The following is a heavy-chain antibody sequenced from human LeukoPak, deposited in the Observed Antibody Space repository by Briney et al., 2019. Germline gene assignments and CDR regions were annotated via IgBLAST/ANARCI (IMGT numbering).Heavy chain of an antibody. V-gene: IGHV4-34*01. CDR1: GGSFSAYY. CDR3: ARGDHRDYTFYHYFGMDV. CDR2: ITYSGRT. Sequence: SETLSLTCAVYGGSFSAYYWRWSWIRQPPGKGLEWIGEITYSGRTNYNTSLKSRLTISVGTSKNQFSLKLTSVTAADTAVYYCARGDHRDYTFYHYFGMDVWGQGTTVTVSS. D-gene: IGHD4-17*01. J-gene: IGHJ6*02.